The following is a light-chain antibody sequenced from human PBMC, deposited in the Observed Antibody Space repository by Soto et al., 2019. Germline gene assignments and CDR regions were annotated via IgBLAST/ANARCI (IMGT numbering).Light chain of an antibody. CDR2: AVN. V-gene: IGLV2-11*01. J-gene: IGLJ3*02. CDR3: CSYAGSYTWV. Sequence: QSALTQPRSVSGSPGQSVTISCTGTSSDVGDYNYVSWYQQHPGKAPKLLIYAVNMRPSGVPDRFSGSKSGNTASLTISGPQAEDVADYSCCSYAGSYTWVFGGGTKLTVL. CDR1: SSDVGDYNY.